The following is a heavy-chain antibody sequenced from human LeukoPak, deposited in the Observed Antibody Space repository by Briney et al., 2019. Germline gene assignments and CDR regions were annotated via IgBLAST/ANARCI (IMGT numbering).Heavy chain of an antibody. CDR1: GASISSFY. CDR3: AAQPDY. J-gene: IGHJ4*02. V-gene: IGHV4-59*01. CDR2: IYYSGST. Sequence: SETLSLTCTVSGASISSFYWSWIRQPPGKGLEWIGYIYYSGSTNYNPSLKSRVTIPVHTSKNQFSLKLSSVTAADTAVYYCAAQPDYWGQGTLVTVSS. D-gene: IGHD1-14*01.